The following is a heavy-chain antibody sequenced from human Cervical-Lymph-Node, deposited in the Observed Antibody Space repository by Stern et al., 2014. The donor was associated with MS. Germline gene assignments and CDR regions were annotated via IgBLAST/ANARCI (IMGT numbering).Heavy chain of an antibody. CDR2: MYHSGSA. CDR3: ARQRAPTYSTSWYFDN. Sequence: QLQLQESGPGLVKPSETLSLSCTVSGGSIRSDGFSWGWIRQSPGKGLEWIGSMYHSGSAFYNPSLKSRVPISVDTSKNQFSLKVNSVTAADTAVYYCARQRAPTYSTSWYFDNWGQGTLVTVSS. D-gene: IGHD6-13*01. V-gene: IGHV4-39*01. CDR1: GGSIRSDGFS. J-gene: IGHJ4*02.